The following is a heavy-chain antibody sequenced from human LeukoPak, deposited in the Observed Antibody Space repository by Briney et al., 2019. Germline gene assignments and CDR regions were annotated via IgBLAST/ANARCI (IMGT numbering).Heavy chain of an antibody. Sequence: ASVKVSCKASGYTFTSYDINWVRQATGQGLEWMGWMNPNSGNTGYAQKFQGRVTMTRNTSISTAYMELSSLRSEDTAVYYCARGRDEQLNYYYGMDVWGQGTTVTVSS. D-gene: IGHD6-19*01. V-gene: IGHV1-8*01. CDR1: GYTFTSYD. J-gene: IGHJ6*02. CDR3: ARGRDEQLNYYYGMDV. CDR2: MNPNSGNT.